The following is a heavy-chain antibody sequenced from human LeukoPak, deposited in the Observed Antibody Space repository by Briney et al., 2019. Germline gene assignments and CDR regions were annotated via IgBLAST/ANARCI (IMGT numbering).Heavy chain of an antibody. CDR3: ARETTTLGYYYDSNGYVTL. J-gene: IGHJ4*02. Sequence: GGSLRLSCAASGFTFSDYYMSWIRQAPGKGLGWVSYISSSGSTIYYADSVKGRFTISRDNAKNSLYLQMNSLRAEDTAVYYCARETTTLGYYYDSNGYVTLWGQGTLVTVSS. CDR2: ISSSGSTI. CDR1: GFTFSDYY. D-gene: IGHD3-22*01. V-gene: IGHV3-11*01.